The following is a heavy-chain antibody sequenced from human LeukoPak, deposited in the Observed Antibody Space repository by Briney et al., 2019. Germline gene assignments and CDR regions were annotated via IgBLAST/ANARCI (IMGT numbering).Heavy chain of an antibody. D-gene: IGHD5-24*01. V-gene: IGHV4-59*01. CDR2: IYYSGST. CDR3: ARAARRDGYNFFDY. J-gene: IGHJ4*02. Sequence: SETLSLTCTVSGGSISSYYWSWIRQPPGKGLGWIGYIYYSGSTNYNPSLKSRVTISVDTSKNQFSLKLSSVTAADTAVYYCARAARRDGYNFFDYWGQGTLVTVSS. CDR1: GGSISSYY.